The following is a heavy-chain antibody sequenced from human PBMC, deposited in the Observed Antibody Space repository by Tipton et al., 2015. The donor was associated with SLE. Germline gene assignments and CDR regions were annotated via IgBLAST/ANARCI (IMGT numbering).Heavy chain of an antibody. CDR2: ISYDGSNK. D-gene: IGHD4-17*01. J-gene: IGHJ4*02. CDR3: AREGDYDDFSLDY. V-gene: IGHV3-30*03. CDR1: GFTFSNCA. Sequence: SLRLSCATSGFTFSNCAISWVRQAPGKGLEWVALISYDGSNKYYADSVKGRFTISRDNSKNTLYLQMNSLRPEDTAVYYCAREGDYDDFSLDYWGQGTLVTVSS.